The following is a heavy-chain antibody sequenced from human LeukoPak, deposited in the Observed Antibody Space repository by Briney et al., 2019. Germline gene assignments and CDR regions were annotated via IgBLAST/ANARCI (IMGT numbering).Heavy chain of an antibody. V-gene: IGHV3-21*01. CDR2: ISTSSSYI. D-gene: IGHD1-26*01. CDR1: GFTFSTYS. Sequence: PGGSLRLSCAASGFTFSTYSMNWVRQAPGKGLEWVSSISTSSSYIYYADSVKGRFTISRDNAKNSLYLQMNSLRAEDTAVYYCARDGLIVGATSMRFGFFDYWGQGTLVTVSS. CDR3: ARDGLIVGATSMRFGFFDY. J-gene: IGHJ4*02.